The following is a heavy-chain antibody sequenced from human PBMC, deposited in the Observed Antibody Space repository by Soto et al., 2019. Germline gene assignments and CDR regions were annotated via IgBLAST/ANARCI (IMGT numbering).Heavy chain of an antibody. CDR1: GFTFSSYG. J-gene: IGHJ4*02. V-gene: IGHV3-33*01. D-gene: IGHD6-19*01. Sequence: QVQLVESGGGVVQPGRSLRLSCAASGFTFSSYGMHWVRQAPGKGLEWVAVIWYDGSNKYYADSVKGRFTISRDNSKNSLYLQMNSMRAEDTAVYYCARVATLYSSGWHGGFEYWGPGTLVTVSS. CDR3: ARVATLYSSGWHGGFEY. CDR2: IWYDGSNK.